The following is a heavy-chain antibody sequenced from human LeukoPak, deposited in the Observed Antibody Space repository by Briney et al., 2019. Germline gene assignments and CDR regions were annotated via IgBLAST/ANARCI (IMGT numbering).Heavy chain of an antibody. CDR3: ARRIAGPHYFDY. CDR1: GYHFTRYW. Sequence: GASLKISCKGSGYHFTRYWIGWGRQLPGKGLEWMGIIYPGDSDTRYSPSFQGQVTISADKSISTAYLQWSSLKASDTAMYYCARRIAGPHYFDYWGQGTLVTVSS. CDR2: IYPGDSDT. J-gene: IGHJ4*02. V-gene: IGHV5-51*01. D-gene: IGHD2-21*01.